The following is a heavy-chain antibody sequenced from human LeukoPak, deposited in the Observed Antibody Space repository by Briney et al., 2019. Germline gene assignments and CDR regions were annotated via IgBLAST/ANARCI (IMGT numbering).Heavy chain of an antibody. CDR3: AKEGGSFRGYLDV. V-gene: IGHV3-30*02. Sequence: PAGSLRLPCAASGFIFSRFGMQWVRQAPGKGLEWVGVIHNDGTSGHYADSVKGRFTISNDNSKNTLYLEMNSTRDDATAVSYCAKEGGSFRGYLDVWGKGTPVTVSS. J-gene: IGHJ6*03. D-gene: IGHD3-16*01. CDR1: GFIFSRFG. CDR2: IHNDGTSG.